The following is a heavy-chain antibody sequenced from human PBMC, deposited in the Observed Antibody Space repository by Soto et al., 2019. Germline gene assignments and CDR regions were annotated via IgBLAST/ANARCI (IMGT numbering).Heavy chain of an antibody. CDR2: IYPADSDT. V-gene: IGHV5-51*01. Sequence: LGESLKISCQGSGYRFATDWSGWVRQMTGKGLEWMGIIYPADSDTRYSPSSQGKVTISADKSISTAYLQWSSLKASDTDMYFCARYWHSYSLNYYRGMDVWGQGTTVTVSS. CDR1: GYRFATDW. CDR3: ARYWHSYSLNYYRGMDV. J-gene: IGHJ6*02. D-gene: IGHD5-18*01.